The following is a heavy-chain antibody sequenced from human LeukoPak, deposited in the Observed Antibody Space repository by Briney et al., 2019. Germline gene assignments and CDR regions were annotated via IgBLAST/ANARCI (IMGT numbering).Heavy chain of an antibody. J-gene: IGHJ4*02. Sequence: GGSLRLSCAASGFTLSSYWMSWVRQAPGKGLEWVSGISWNSGSIGYADSVKGRFTISRDNAKNSLYLQMNSLRAEDTALYYCAKNDILTGYDYWGQGTLVTVSS. D-gene: IGHD3-9*01. V-gene: IGHV3-9*01. CDR2: ISWNSGSI. CDR3: AKNDILTGYDY. CDR1: GFTLSSYW.